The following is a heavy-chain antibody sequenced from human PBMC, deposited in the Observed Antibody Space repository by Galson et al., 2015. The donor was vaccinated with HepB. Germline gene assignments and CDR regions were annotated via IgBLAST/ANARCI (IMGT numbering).Heavy chain of an antibody. Sequence: SVKVSCKASGYAFTGHHIHWVRQAPGQGLEWMGRVNTYSGGTNYAEKFQGRVTMTRDTSISTTYMELSRLTSGDTAVYYCARAYYYDSNGYTAPPHFDHWGQGTLVTVSS. J-gene: IGHJ4*02. CDR2: VNTYSGGT. CDR3: ARAYYYDSNGYTAPPHFDH. D-gene: IGHD3-22*01. V-gene: IGHV1-2*06. CDR1: GYAFTGHH.